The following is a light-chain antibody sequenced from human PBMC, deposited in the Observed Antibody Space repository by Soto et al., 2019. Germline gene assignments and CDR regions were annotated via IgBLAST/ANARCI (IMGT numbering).Light chain of an antibody. Sequence: SGAGNLDWYQQRPGQPPRLLIDGVSTRATGAPARFSGSGSGTEFTLTISSLQFEAFAVYSCQQYNNWFPVRTFGQGTKVDIK. CDR2: GVS. J-gene: IGKJ1*01. CDR1: SGAGN. CDR3: QQYNNWFPVRT. V-gene: IGKV3-15*01.